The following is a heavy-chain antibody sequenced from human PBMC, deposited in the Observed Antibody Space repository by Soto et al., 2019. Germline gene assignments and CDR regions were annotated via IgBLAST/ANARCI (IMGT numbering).Heavy chain of an antibody. V-gene: IGHV3-9*01. D-gene: IGHD2-15*01. CDR1: GFTFDDYA. Sequence: VRLSCAASGFTFDDYAMHWVRQAPGKGLEWVSGISWNSGSIGYADSVKGRFTISRDNAKNSLYLQMNSLRAEDTALYYCAKDHGYCSGGSCYPACYFDNWGQGTMVTVYS. CDR3: AKDHGYCSGGSCYPACYFDN. CDR2: ISWNSGSI. J-gene: IGHJ4*02.